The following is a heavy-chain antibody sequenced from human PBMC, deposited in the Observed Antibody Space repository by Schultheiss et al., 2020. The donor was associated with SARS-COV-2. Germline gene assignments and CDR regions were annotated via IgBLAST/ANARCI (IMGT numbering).Heavy chain of an antibody. CDR2: ISGSGGST. V-gene: IGHV3-23*01. D-gene: IGHD6-6*01. J-gene: IGHJ6*02. CDR3: ARLSSSFYGMDV. CDR1: GFTFSSYA. Sequence: SCAASGFTFSSYAMSWVRQAPGKGLEWVSAISGSGGSTYYADSVKGRFTISRDNSKNTLYLQMGSLRAEDMAVYYCARLSSSFYGMDVWGQGTTVTVSS.